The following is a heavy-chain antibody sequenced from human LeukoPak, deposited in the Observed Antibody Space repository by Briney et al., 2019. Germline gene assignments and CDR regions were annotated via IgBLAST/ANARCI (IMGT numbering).Heavy chain of an antibody. Sequence: GGSLRLSCAASGFTFSSYEMNWVRQAPGKGLEWVSAISGSGDSTYYADSVKGRFTISRDNSKNTLYLQMNSLRAEDTAVYYCATGNTGIAADYFDYWGQGTLVTVSS. J-gene: IGHJ4*02. D-gene: IGHD6-13*01. CDR1: GFTFSSYE. CDR2: ISGSGDST. CDR3: ATGNTGIAADYFDY. V-gene: IGHV3-23*01.